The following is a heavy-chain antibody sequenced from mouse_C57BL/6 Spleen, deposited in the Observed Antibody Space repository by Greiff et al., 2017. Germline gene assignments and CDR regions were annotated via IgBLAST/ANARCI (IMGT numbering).Heavy chain of an antibody. CDR1: GFTFSSYA. CDR2: ISSGGDYI. V-gene: IGHV5-9-1*02. CDR3: TRGPYGSSYWYFDV. D-gene: IGHD1-1*01. Sequence: EVMLVESGEGLVKPGGSLKLSCAASGFTFSSYAMSWVRQTPEKRLEWVAYISSGGDYIYYADTVKGRFTISRDNARNTLYLQMSSLKSEDTAMYYCTRGPYGSSYWYFDVWGTGTTVTVSS. J-gene: IGHJ1*03.